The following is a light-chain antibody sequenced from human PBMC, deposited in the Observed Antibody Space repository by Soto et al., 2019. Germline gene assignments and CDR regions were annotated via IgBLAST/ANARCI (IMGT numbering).Light chain of an antibody. CDR3: QQRFSWPPT. CDR1: QSVSRY. J-gene: IGKJ4*01. V-gene: IGKV3-11*01. CDR2: DTS. Sequence: EIGLTQSPATLSLSPGDRATLSCRASQSVSRYLAWYQQKPGQAPRLLIHDTSTRATVVPDTVSGSGSGTVFTLTISSLEPEDSAMYYCQQRFSWPPTFGGGTHVEIK.